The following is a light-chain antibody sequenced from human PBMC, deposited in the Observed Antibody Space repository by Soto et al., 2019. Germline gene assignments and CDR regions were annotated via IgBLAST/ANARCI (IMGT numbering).Light chain of an antibody. CDR1: QSVSSD. CDR2: GAS. CDR3: QQYHDWPPIT. J-gene: IGKJ3*01. V-gene: IGKV3-15*01. Sequence: EIVMTQSPATLSVSPGEGVTLSCRASQSVSSDLAWYQQKPDQSPRLLMYGASTRATDIPARFSGGGSGTEFTLTISSLQSEDVAIYYCQQYHDWPPITFGPGTKVDIK.